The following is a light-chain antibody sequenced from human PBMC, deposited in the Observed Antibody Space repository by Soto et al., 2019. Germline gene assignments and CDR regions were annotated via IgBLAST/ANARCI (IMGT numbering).Light chain of an antibody. V-gene: IGKV1-39*01. J-gene: IGKJ5*01. CDR1: QSIGKH. CDR2: GAS. Sequence: LSSSVGDRVTITCRASQSIGKHLNWYQQKPGKAPKFLIYGASTLQSGVPSRFTGSGSGTDFTLTVNSLQAEDFATYYCQESYTSPTSFGQGTRLEIK. CDR3: QESYTSPTS.